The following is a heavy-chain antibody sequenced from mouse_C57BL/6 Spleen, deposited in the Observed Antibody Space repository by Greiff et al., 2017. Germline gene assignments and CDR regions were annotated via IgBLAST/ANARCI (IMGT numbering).Heavy chain of an antibody. Sequence: EVHLVESGGGLVKPGGSLKLSCAASGFTFSSYAMSWVRQTPEKRLEWVATISDGGSYTYYPDNVKGRFTSSRDNAKNNLYLQMSHLKSEDTAVYYCAGGGDGTPPPWFAYWGQGTLVTVSA. V-gene: IGHV5-4*01. CDR3: AGGGDGTPPPWFAY. CDR2: ISDGGSYT. CDR1: GFTFSSYA. J-gene: IGHJ3*01. D-gene: IGHD3-1*01.